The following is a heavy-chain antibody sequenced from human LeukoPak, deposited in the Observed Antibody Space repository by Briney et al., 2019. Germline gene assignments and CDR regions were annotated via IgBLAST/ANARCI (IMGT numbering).Heavy chain of an antibody. CDR2: IYYSGST. CDR1: GGSISIGDYY. D-gene: IGHD1-26*01. CDR3: ARGVVGATVDAFDI. V-gene: IGHV4-30-4*08. Sequence: SETLSLTCTVSGGSISIGDYYWSWIRQPPGKGLEWIGYIYYSGSTYYNPSLKRRVTISVDTSKNQFSLKLSSVTAADTAVYYCARGVVGATVDAFDIWGQGTMVTVSS. J-gene: IGHJ3*02.